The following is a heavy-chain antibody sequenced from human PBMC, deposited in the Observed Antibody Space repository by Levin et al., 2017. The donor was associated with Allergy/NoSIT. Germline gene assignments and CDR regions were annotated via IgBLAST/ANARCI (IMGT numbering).Heavy chain of an antibody. CDR2: IYSGGST. D-gene: IGHD2-15*01. J-gene: IGHJ2*01. CDR3: ARVCSGGSCYSYWYFDL. Sequence: PGGSLRLSCAASGFTVSSNYMSWVRQAPGKGLEWVSVIYSGGSTYYADSVKGRFTISRDNSKNTLYLQMNSLRAEDTAVYYCARVCSGGSCYSYWYFDLWGRGTLVTVSS. CDR1: GFTVSSNY. V-gene: IGHV3-53*01.